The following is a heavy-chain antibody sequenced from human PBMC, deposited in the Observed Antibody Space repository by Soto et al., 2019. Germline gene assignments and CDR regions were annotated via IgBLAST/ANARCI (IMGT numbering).Heavy chain of an antibody. D-gene: IGHD3-3*01. CDR2: INQDGSEK. CDR3: ARDFGVQELDY. CDR1: GFTVSSFW. J-gene: IGHJ4*02. V-gene: IGHV3-7*01. Sequence: PGGSLRLSCAASGFTVSSFWITWVRQAPGKGLEWVANINQDGSEKHYVDSVKGRFTLSRDNAENSVYLQMNSLRADDTAVYYCARDFGVQELDYWGQGTLVTVSS.